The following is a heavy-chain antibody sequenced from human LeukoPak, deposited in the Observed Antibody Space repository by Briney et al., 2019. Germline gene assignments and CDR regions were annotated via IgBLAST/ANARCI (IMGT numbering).Heavy chain of an antibody. D-gene: IGHD3-22*01. CDR3: AKDFYDSSGSRYDY. V-gene: IGHV3-23*01. CDR1: GFTFSSTS. J-gene: IGHJ4*02. Sequence: PGGSLRLSCAASGFTFSSTSMSWVRQAPGKGLEWVSVTVGSGDGTYYADSVKGRFTITRDNSKNTLFMQMNSLRAEDTAVYYCAKDFYDSSGSRYDYWGQGTLVTVSS. CDR2: TVGSGDGT.